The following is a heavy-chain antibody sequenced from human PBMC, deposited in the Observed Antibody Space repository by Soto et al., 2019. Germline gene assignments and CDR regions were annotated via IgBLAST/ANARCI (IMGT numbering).Heavy chain of an antibody. CDR1: GGSISSGGYS. Sequence: SETLSLTCAVSGGSISSGGYSWGWIRQPPGKGLEWIGYIYHSGSTYYNPSLKSRVTISVDRSKNQFSLKLSSVTAADTAVYYCARVAAAGTLTGWFDPWGQGTLVTVSS. CDR3: ARVAAAGTLTGWFDP. V-gene: IGHV4-30-2*01. J-gene: IGHJ5*02. D-gene: IGHD6-13*01. CDR2: IYHSGST.